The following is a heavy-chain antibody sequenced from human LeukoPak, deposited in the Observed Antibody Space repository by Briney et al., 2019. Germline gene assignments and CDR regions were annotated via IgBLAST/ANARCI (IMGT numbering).Heavy chain of an antibody. D-gene: IGHD3-16*01. V-gene: IGHV4-34*01. CDR2: IHHSGST. CDR3: ATFRWGVGFEY. CDR1: GGSFSGSFSDYY. J-gene: IGHJ4*02. Sequence: PSETLSLTCAVYGGSFSGSFSDYYWTCIRQTPGKGLEWIGEIHHSGSTNYNPSLQSRVTISVDTSKNQFSLKLNSLTAADTAVYYCATFRWGVGFEYWGQGTLATVSS.